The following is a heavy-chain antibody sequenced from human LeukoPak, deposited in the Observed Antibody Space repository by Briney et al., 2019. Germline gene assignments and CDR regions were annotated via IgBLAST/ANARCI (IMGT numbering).Heavy chain of an antibody. D-gene: IGHD3-16*02. J-gene: IGHJ4*02. CDR2: IYYSGST. CDR1: GGSISSYY. Sequence: SETLSLTCTVSGGSISSYYWGWIRQPPGKGLEWIGSIYYSGSTYYNPSLKSRVTISVDTSKNQFSLKLSSVTAADTAVYYCARGFYDYVWGSYHYWGQGTLVTVSS. CDR3: ARGFYDYVWGSYHY. V-gene: IGHV4-39*01.